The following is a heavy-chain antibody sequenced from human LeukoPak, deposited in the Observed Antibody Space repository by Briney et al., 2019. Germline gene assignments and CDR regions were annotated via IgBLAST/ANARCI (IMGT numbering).Heavy chain of an antibody. D-gene: IGHD2-2*01. CDR2: IFPIFGTA. CDR1: LGSLSIYA. J-gene: IGHJ4*02. CDR3: ARVTCSTSCYRDPYFDY. Sequence: AVKVSCMPSLGSLSIYAISWVRQAPRQGREGMGGIFPIFGTANYAQKCQGRVKITADKSTSTAYMELSSLRSEDTAVYYCARVTCSTSCYRDPYFDYWGQGSLVTVSS. V-gene: IGHV1-69*06.